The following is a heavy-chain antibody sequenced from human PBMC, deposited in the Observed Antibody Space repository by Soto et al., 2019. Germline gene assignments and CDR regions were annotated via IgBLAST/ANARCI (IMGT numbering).Heavy chain of an antibody. CDR2: ISAYNGNT. Sequence: GASVKVSCKASGYTFTSYGISWVRQAPGQGLEWMGWISAYNGNTNYAQKLQGRVTMTTDTSTSTAYMELRSLRSDDTAVYYCARDVYDDSSGFYYGMDVWGQGTTVTVSS. CDR3: ARDVYDDSSGFYYGMDV. J-gene: IGHJ6*02. CDR1: GYTFTSYG. V-gene: IGHV1-18*01. D-gene: IGHD3-22*01.